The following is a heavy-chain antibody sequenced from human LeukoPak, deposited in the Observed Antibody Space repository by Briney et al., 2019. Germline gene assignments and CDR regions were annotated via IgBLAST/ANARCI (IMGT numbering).Heavy chain of an antibody. D-gene: IGHD4-17*01. J-gene: IGHJ5*02. CDR3: ARRLRDYGDYPVNWFDP. CDR1: GYSFTTYW. V-gene: IGHV5-51*01. Sequence: GESLKISCQGSGYSFTTYWIAWVRQMPGKGLEWMGIIYPGDSDTRYSPSFQGQVTISVDKSISTAYLQWSSLKASDTAMYYCARRLRDYGDYPVNWFDPWGQGTLVTVSS. CDR2: IYPGDSDT.